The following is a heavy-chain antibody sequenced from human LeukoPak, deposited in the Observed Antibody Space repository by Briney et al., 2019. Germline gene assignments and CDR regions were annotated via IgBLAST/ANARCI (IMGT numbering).Heavy chain of an antibody. CDR3: AKRPFGSGNYYITETLDN. CDR2: ISDSGAST. Sequence: GGSLRLSCAASGFTFTAFAMSWVRQAPGKGLEWVSAISDSGASTYYADSVRGRFTISRDNSKNTLFLQMNSLRAEDTAVYYCAKRPFGSGNYYITETLDNWGQGTLVTVSS. J-gene: IGHJ4*02. CDR1: GFTFTAFA. V-gene: IGHV3-23*01. D-gene: IGHD3-10*01.